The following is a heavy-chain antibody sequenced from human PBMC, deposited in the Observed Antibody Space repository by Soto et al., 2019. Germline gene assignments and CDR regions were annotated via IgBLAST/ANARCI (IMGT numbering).Heavy chain of an antibody. J-gene: IGHJ4*02. V-gene: IGHV3-30*03. CDR1: GFIFRNFG. Sequence: QVQLVESGGGVVQPGRSLRLSCAASGFIFRNFGMHWVRRAPGKGLEWVAAISGDGNAKYYPDSMKGRFNISRDNFNHPLYLQLNSLTPEDTAVYHCVQGASTAHQPLDSWGQGVLVTVSS. D-gene: IGHD1-26*01. CDR3: VQGASTAHQPLDS. CDR2: ISGDGNAK.